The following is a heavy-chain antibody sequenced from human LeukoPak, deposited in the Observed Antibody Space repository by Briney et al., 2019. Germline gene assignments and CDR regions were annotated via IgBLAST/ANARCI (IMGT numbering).Heavy chain of an antibody. V-gene: IGHV4-59*01. J-gene: IGHJ4*02. CDR3: ARDSPRRSGYGFL. CDR1: GVSINNYY. D-gene: IGHD5-12*01. Sequence: SETLSLTCTVSGVSINNYYWSWIRQPPGKGLEWIGYMSDSGSNNYNPSLKSRVTISVDTSKNQFSLKLSSVTAADTAVYYCARDSPRRSGYGFLWGQGTLVTVSS. CDR2: MSDSGSN.